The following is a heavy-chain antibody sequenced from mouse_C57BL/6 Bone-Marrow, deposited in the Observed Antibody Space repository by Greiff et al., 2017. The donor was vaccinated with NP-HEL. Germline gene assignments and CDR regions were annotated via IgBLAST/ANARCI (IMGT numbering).Heavy chain of an antibody. V-gene: IGHV1-7*01. CDR1: GYTFTSYW. D-gene: IGHD4-1*02. Sequence: QVQLQQSGAELAKPGASVKLSCKASGYTFTSYWMPWVNQRPGQGLEWIGYINPSSGYTKYNQKFKGKATLTADKSSSTAYMQRSSLTYEDSAVYYCARYRASTGTRAMDYWGQGTAVTVSS. CDR3: ARYRASTGTRAMDY. CDR2: INPSSGYT. J-gene: IGHJ4*01.